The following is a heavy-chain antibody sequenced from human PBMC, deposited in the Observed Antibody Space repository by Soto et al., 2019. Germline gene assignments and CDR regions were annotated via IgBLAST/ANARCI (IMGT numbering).Heavy chain of an antibody. Sequence: ASVKDSCKPSGYPFTRYHVNWVRQAPGQGLEWMGWMNPDSGSTDYALKFQGRLTMTRNTSMSTAYLELRSLTSEDTAIYYCARGRFISKGYDSGWYIAHWGQGTQVTVYS. J-gene: IGHJ5*02. CDR1: GYPFTRYH. D-gene: IGHD6-19*01. CDR2: MNPDSGST. CDR3: ARGRFISKGYDSGWYIAH. V-gene: IGHV1-8*01.